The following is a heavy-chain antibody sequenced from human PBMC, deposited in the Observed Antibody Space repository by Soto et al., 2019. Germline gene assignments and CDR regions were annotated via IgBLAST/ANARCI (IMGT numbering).Heavy chain of an antibody. CDR1: GGTISRYY. D-gene: IGHD2-21*02. J-gene: IGHJ6*02. CDR2: MYNTGST. Sequence: QVQLQESGPGLVKPSETLSLTCTVSGGTISRYYWSWIRQPLGKGLEWIWYMYNTGSTVYNPSFKSRVTISVDTSKNQFSLTLNSVTAADTAVYYCARDLWGYCGTDCYPLDVWGQGTTVTVSS. V-gene: IGHV4-59*01. CDR3: ARDLWGYCGTDCYPLDV.